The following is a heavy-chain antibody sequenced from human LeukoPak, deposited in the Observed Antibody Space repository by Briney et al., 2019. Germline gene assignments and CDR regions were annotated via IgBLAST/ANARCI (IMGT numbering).Heavy chain of an antibody. CDR3: ARGVNDILTGPNLVPLSHYMDV. D-gene: IGHD3-9*01. V-gene: IGHV3-74*01. CDR1: GFTFSSYW. J-gene: IGHJ6*03. Sequence: GGPLRLSCAASGFTFSSYWMHWVRQAPGKGLVWVSRINSDGSSTSYADSVKGRFTISRDNAKNTLYLQMNRLRAEDTAVYYCARGVNDILTGPNLVPLSHYMDVWGKGTTVTISS. CDR2: INSDGSST.